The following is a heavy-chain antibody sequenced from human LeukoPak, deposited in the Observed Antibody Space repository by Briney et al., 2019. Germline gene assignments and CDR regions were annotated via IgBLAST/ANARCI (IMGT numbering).Heavy chain of an antibody. V-gene: IGHV3-21*01. CDR3: ARVRGYGSGADLDY. CDR1: GFTFSTYS. CDR2: ITSSGHYI. Sequence: PGGSLRLSCAASGFTFSTYSMNWVRQAPGKGLEWVSFITSSGHYIYYADSLKGRFTVSRDNAKNSLYLQMNSLRAEDTAMYYCARVRGYGSGADLDYWGQGTLVTVSS. J-gene: IGHJ4*02. D-gene: IGHD5-18*01.